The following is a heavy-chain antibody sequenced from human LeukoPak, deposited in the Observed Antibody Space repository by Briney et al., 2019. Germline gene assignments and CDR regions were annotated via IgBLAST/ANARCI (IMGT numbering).Heavy chain of an antibody. Sequence: GGSLRLSCAASGFTFSSYAMHWVRQAPGKGLEWVAVISYDGSNKYYADSVKGRFTISRDNSKNTLYLQMNSLRAEDTAVYYCAREESYYDMDVWGKGTTVTVSS. V-gene: IGHV3-30*04. CDR2: ISYDGSNK. CDR3: AREESYYDMDV. J-gene: IGHJ6*04. CDR1: GFTFSSYA.